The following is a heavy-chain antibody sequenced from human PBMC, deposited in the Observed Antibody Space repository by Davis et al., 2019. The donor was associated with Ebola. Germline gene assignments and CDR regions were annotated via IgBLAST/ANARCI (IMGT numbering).Heavy chain of an antibody. CDR3: AKGRGGYYYYGMDV. J-gene: IGHJ6*02. Sequence: GESLKISCAASGFTFSGSAMHWVRQASGKGLEWVGRIRSKANSYATAYAASVKGRFTISRDNAKNSLYLQMNSLRAEDTALYYCAKGRGGYYYYGMDVWGQGTTVTVSS. CDR2: IRSKANSYAT. D-gene: IGHD3-10*01. CDR1: GFTFSGSA. V-gene: IGHV3-73*01.